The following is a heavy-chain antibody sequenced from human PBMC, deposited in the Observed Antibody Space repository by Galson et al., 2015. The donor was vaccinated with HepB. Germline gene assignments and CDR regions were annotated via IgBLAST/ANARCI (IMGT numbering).Heavy chain of an antibody. V-gene: IGHV4-59*01. J-gene: IGHJ3*02. Sequence: ETLSLTCTVSGGSISSYYWSWIRQPPGKGLEWIGYIYNSGSTNYNPSLKSRVTISVDTAKNQFSLKLRSVTAADTAVYYCTRDMRPFPSGWRAFGIWGQGTMVTVSS. D-gene: IGHD6-19*01. CDR1: GGSISSYY. CDR2: IYNSGST. CDR3: TRDMRPFPSGWRAFGI.